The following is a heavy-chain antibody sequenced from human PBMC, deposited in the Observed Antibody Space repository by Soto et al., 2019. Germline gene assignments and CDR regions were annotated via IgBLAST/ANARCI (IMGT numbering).Heavy chain of an antibody. CDR2: VYHSGST. CDR1: GGSMRNYY. D-gene: IGHD6-6*01. J-gene: IGHJ4*02. CDR3: TSSYSTSSSPDY. Sequence: PSETLSLTFSVSGGSMRNYYWNWIRQPPGRGLEWIGYVYHSGSTNYNPSLKSRVSMSVDVSRNHFSLTLHSVTAADTAVYFCTSSYSTSSSPDYWGQGTLVTV. V-gene: IGHV4-59*01.